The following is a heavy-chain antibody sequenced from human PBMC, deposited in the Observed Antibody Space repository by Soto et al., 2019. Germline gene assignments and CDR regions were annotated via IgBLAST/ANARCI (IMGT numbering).Heavy chain of an antibody. V-gene: IGHV6-1*01. CDR1: GDSVSSNSAA. CDR3: ARDSTPTIAALVYYYYYGMDV. D-gene: IGHD6-6*01. CDR2: TYYRSKWYN. J-gene: IGHJ6*02. Sequence: SQTLSLTCAISGDSVSSNSAAWNWIRQSPSRGLEWLGRTYYRSKWYNDYAVSVKSRITINPDTSKNQFSLQLNSVTPEDTAVYYRARDSTPTIAALVYYYYYGMDVWGQGTTVTVSS.